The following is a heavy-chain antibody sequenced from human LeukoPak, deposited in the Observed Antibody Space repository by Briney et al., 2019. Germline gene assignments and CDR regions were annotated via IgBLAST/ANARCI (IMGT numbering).Heavy chain of an antibody. Sequence: RSLRLSSAPSPFTLTRDAISSVPQAPGPEVEWVSAFSGSGGCTYYAEAVNGRFTISSDNSKHTLYLQMNSLRADDTAVYYCVKDRGFGEYFPFFYWGQGPLVSVSS. CDR3: VKDRGFGEYFPFFY. D-gene: IGHD3-10*01. V-gene: IGHV3-23*01. CDR1: PFTLTRDA. CDR2: FSGSGGCT. J-gene: IGHJ4*02.